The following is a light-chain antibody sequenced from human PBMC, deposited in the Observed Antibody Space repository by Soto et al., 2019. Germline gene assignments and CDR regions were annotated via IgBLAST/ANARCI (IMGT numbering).Light chain of an antibody. CDR1: SSDVGGYNY. CDR2: DVN. V-gene: IGLV2-14*03. J-gene: IGLJ2*01. Sequence: QSVLTQPASVSGSPGQSITISCAGTSSDVGGYNYVSWYQQHPGKVPRLIISDVNKRPSGVSDRFSGSKSVNTASLTISGLQAEDEADYYCASFTRSVTVVFGGGTKLTVL. CDR3: ASFTRSVTVV.